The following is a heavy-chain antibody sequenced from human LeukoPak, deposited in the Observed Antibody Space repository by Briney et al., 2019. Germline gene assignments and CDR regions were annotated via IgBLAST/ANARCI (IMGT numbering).Heavy chain of an antibody. CDR1: GYSISSIYY. CDR2: IYHSGST. D-gene: IGHD6-13*01. CDR3: ARDPPPGIAATKFDY. Sequence: PSETLSLTCTVSGYSISSIYYWGWIRQPPGKGLEWIGSIYHSGSTYYNPSLKSRVTISVDTSKNQFSLKLSSVTAADTAVYYCARDPPPGIAATKFDYWGQGTLVTVSS. J-gene: IGHJ4*02. V-gene: IGHV4-38-2*02.